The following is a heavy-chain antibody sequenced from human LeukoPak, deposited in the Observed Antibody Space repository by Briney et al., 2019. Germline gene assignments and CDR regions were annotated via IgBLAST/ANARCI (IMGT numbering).Heavy chain of an antibody. Sequence: PSETLSLTCTVSGYSISSGYYWGWIRQPPGKGLEWIGSIYHSGSTYYNPSLKSRVTISVDTSKNQFSLKLSSVTAADTAVYYCASLFVAAGTHNWYFDLWGRGTLVTVTS. CDR2: IYHSGST. V-gene: IGHV4-38-2*02. D-gene: IGHD6-13*01. J-gene: IGHJ2*01. CDR1: GYSISSGYY. CDR3: ASLFVAAGTHNWYFDL.